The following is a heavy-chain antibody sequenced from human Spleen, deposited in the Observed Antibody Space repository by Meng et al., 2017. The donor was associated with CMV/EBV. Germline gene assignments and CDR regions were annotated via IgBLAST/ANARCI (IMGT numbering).Heavy chain of an antibody. J-gene: IGHJ4*02. V-gene: IGHV3-23*01. D-gene: IGHD3-3*01. CDR1: GFSFSSDA. CDR3: AKGGFGVVTFFDY. Sequence: GFSFSSDARGWVRQAAGKGLEWVSGIVPDGGRTYYAGSVKGRFTISRDNSKDPLYLQMSSLRAEDMAVYYCAKGGFGVVTFFDYWGQGTLVTVSS. CDR2: IVPDGGRT.